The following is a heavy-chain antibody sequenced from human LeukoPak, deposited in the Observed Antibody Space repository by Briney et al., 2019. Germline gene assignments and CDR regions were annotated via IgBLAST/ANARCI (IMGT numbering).Heavy chain of an antibody. V-gene: IGHV3-30*18. J-gene: IGHJ6*02. Sequence: GRSLRLSCAASGFTFSSYGMHWVRQAPGKGLEGVAVISYDGSNKYYADSVKGRFTISRDNSKNTLYLQMNSLRAEGTAVYYCAKDSTTHYYYGMDVWGQGTTVTVSS. CDR3: AKDSTTHYYYGMDV. CDR1: GFTFSSYG. CDR2: ISYDGSNK. D-gene: IGHD4-11*01.